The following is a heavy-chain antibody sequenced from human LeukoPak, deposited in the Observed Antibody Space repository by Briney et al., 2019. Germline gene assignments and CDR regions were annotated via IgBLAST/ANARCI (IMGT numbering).Heavy chain of an antibody. CDR3: ARGRWLRFERYFDY. Sequence: ASMKGSSKASGHTTTGHAIHWAGRAPGQGLEWMGWINPNSGGTNYAQRFQGRVTMTRDTSISTAYMELSRLRSDDTAVYYCARGRWLRFERYFDYWGQGTLVTVSS. CDR1: GHTTTGHA. CDR2: INPNSGGT. D-gene: IGHD5-24*01. J-gene: IGHJ4*02. V-gene: IGHV1-2*02.